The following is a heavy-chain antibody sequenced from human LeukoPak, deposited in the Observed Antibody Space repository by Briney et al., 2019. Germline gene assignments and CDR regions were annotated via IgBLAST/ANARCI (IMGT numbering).Heavy chain of an antibody. V-gene: IGHV3-73*01. CDR1: VIIFSASD. CDR3: GFRSTGGLYKWFDH. CDR2: IKIRTDNFAT. J-gene: IGHJ5*02. D-gene: IGHD2-2*01. Sequence: GEPMKISCAASVIIFSASDVRWIREASGKVLEWAGRIKIRTDNFATSYAAWVKGRFAISRYDSKNTAYRLMDSLKTDDTAVYYCGFRSTGGLYKWFDHWGQGTVVSVSS.